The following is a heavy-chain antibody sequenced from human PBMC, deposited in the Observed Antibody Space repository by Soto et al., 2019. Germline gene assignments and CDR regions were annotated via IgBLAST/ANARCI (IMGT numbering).Heavy chain of an antibody. CDR3: XXXXXXXXXXXXXXXXGMDV. CDR2: LSWNGVTI. CDR1: GFTFDDYA. Sequence: EVQLVESGGDLVQPGRSLRLSCAASGFTFDDYAMHWVRQVPGKXXQWVSGLSWNGVTIGYAASVKGRFTISRDNXXXXXXXXXXXXXXXXXXXXXXXXXXXXXXXXXXXXXXGMDVWGLGTTVAVSS. J-gene: IGHJ6*02. V-gene: IGHV3-9*01.